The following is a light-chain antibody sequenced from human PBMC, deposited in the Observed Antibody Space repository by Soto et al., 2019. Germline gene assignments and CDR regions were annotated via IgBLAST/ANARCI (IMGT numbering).Light chain of an antibody. Sequence: AIQMTQSPSSLSASVGDRVTINCRASQDIRNDLGWFQQKPGKAPKLLINSASTLQSGVSSSFSGSGSGTDFTLTISSLQPEDFATYYCLQDYIYPWTFGQGTKVDIK. CDR3: LQDYIYPWT. CDR2: SAS. CDR1: QDIRND. V-gene: IGKV1-6*01. J-gene: IGKJ1*01.